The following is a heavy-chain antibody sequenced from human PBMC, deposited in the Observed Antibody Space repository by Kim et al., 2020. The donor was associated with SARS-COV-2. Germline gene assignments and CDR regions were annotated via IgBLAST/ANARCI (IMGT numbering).Heavy chain of an antibody. Sequence: GGSLRLSCAASGFAFSPYWMHWVRQAPGQGLMWVSQIDSDGSITTYADAVLGRFTISRDNAKNTLYLQMSSLRVEDTAIYYCIRDNIQPGDLWGQGVMVTVSS. V-gene: IGHV3-74*01. CDR2: IDSDGSIT. D-gene: IGHD2-15*01. J-gene: IGHJ3*01. CDR3: IRDNIQPGDL. CDR1: GFAFSPYW.